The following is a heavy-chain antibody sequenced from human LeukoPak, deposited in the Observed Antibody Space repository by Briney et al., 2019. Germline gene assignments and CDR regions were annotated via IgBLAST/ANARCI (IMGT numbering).Heavy chain of an antibody. CDR1: GVTVSSNY. J-gene: IGHJ1*01. Sequence: GGSLRLSCAASGVTVSSNYMSWVRQAPGKGLEWVAVIDSGGRTYYADSVKGRFTISRDNSKNTLYLQMNSLRAEDTAVYYCARDSSTGGGEYFQHWGQGTLVTVSS. CDR3: ARDSSTGGGEYFQH. V-gene: IGHV3-66*01. CDR2: IDSGGRT. D-gene: IGHD2-8*02.